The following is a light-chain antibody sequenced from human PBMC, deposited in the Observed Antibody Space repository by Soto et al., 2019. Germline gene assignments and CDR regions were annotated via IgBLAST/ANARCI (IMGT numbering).Light chain of an antibody. J-gene: IGLJ2*01. CDR1: TGAVTSGYY. Sequence: QAVVTQEPSLTVSPGGTVTLTCASSTGAVTSGYYPNWFQQKPGQAPRALIYHTSNKHSWTPARFSGSLLGGKAALTLSGVQPEDEAEYYCLLYFGGAQVFGGGTKLTVL. CDR2: HTS. V-gene: IGLV7-43*01. CDR3: LLYFGGAQV.